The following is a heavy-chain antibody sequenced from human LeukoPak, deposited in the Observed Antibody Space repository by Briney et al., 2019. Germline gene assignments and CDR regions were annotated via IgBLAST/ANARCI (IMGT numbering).Heavy chain of an antibody. V-gene: IGHV3-11*04. Sequence: GGSLRLSCAASGFTFSDYYMSWIRQAPGKGLEWVSYISSSGSTIYYADSVKGRFTISRDSAKNSLYLQMNSLRAEDTAVYYCARAETDYDFWSGYYTRGDDAFDIWGQGTMVTVSS. CDR1: GFTFSDYY. J-gene: IGHJ3*02. D-gene: IGHD3-3*01. CDR2: ISSSGSTI. CDR3: ARAETDYDFWSGYYTRGDDAFDI.